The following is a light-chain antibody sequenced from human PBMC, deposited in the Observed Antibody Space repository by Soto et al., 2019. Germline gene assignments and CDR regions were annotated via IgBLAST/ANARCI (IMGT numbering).Light chain of an antibody. V-gene: IGKV3-11*01. J-gene: IGKJ2*01. CDR3: QQRTKWPGT. CDR2: DAS. Sequence: EIVLTQSPATLSLSPGERAALSCRASQSVANYLAWYQQKPGQAPRLLIYDASNRATDIPARFSGSGSGTDFTLTISSLEAEDFAVYYCQQRTKWPGTFGQGTKLEIK. CDR1: QSVANY.